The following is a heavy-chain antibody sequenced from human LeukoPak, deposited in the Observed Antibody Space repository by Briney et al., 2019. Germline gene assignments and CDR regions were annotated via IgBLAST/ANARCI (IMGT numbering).Heavy chain of an antibody. CDR1: GYSISSGYY. CDR3: ARAGVVGGYFDY. Sequence: PSETLSLTCTVSGYSISSGYYWGWIRQPPGKGLEWIGSIYHSGSTYYNPSLKSRVTISVDTSKNQFSLKLSSVTAADTAVYYCARAGVVGGYFDYWGQGTLVTVSS. V-gene: IGHV4-38-2*02. D-gene: IGHD2-2*01. J-gene: IGHJ4*02. CDR2: IYHSGST.